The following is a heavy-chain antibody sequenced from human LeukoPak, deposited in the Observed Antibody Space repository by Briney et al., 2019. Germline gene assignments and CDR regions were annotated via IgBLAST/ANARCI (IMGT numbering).Heavy chain of an antibody. CDR1: GGSISSYY. Sequence: SETLSLTCTVSGGSISSYYWSWIRQPAGKGLEWIGRIYTNGNTSYYPSLKSRVTMSVDTSKNQFSLKLSSVTAADTAVYYCARVSSSGHYYFDYWGQGTLVTVSS. J-gene: IGHJ4*02. CDR3: ARVSSSGHYYFDY. CDR2: IYTNGNT. V-gene: IGHV4-4*07. D-gene: IGHD3-22*01.